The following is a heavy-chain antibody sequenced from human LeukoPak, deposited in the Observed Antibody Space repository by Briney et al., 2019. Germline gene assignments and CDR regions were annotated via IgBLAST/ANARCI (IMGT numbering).Heavy chain of an antibody. Sequence: GRSLRLSCAASGFNFSTYGIHWARQAPGKGLEWVAVISYDGSNKQFADSVKGRFTISRDNSKNTVYMQMNRLRGEDTALYYCARDYFDGSGFSDFWGHGTLVTVSS. CDR1: GFNFSTYG. D-gene: IGHD3-3*01. V-gene: IGHV3-30*03. J-gene: IGHJ4*01. CDR3: ARDYFDGSGFSDF. CDR2: ISYDGSNK.